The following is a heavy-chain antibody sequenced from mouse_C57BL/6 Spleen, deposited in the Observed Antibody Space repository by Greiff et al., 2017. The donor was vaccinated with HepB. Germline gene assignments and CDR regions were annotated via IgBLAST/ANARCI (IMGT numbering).Heavy chain of an antibody. J-gene: IGHJ1*03. CDR3: SRSYYDYDVYWYFDV. D-gene: IGHD2-4*01. Sequence: LQESGAELVRPGASVTLSCKASGYTFTDYEMHWVKQTPVHGLEWIGAIDPETGGTAYNQKFKGKAILTADKSSSTAYMELRSLTSEDSAVYYCSRSYYDYDVYWYFDVWGTGTTVTVSS. CDR2: IDPETGGT. V-gene: IGHV1-15*01. CDR1: GYTFTDYE.